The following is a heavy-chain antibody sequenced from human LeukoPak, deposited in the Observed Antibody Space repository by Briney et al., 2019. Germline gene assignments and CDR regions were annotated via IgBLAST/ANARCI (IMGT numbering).Heavy chain of an antibody. V-gene: IGHV1-69*04. J-gene: IGHJ5*02. CDR2: PILGIA. D-gene: IGHD3-10*01. Sequence: PILGIANYAQKFQGRVTITADKSTSTAYMELSSLRSEDTAVYYCAREYGSGSYYDLNWFDPWGQGTLVTVSS. CDR3: AREYGSGSYYDLNWFDP.